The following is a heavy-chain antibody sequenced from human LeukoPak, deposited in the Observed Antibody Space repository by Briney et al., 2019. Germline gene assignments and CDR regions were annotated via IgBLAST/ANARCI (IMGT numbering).Heavy chain of an antibody. CDR1: GVSISSGGYY. Sequence: PSQTLSLTCTVSGVSISSGGYYWSWIRQHPGKGLEWIGYINYSGSTYYNPSLKSRVTLSVDTSKNQFSLKLSSVTAADTAVYYCARTTTVTTNQVFDYWGQGTLVTVSS. J-gene: IGHJ4*02. V-gene: IGHV4-31*03. CDR3: ARTTTVTTNQVFDY. CDR2: INYSGST. D-gene: IGHD4-17*01.